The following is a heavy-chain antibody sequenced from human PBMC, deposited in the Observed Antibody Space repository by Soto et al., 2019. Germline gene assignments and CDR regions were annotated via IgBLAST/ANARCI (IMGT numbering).Heavy chain of an antibody. D-gene: IGHD3-22*01. V-gene: IGHV6-1*01. CDR3: VRDRYSSSGCFDP. J-gene: IGHJ5*02. Sequence: SQTLSLTCAISGDSVSSYSAAWNWIRQSPSGGLEWLGRTYYRSRFFSDYAESVKSRIIINPDTSKNQFSLQLKSVTPADTAVYYCVRDRYSSSGCFDPWGQGTPVTVSS. CDR1: GDSVSSYSAA. CDR2: TYYRSRFFS.